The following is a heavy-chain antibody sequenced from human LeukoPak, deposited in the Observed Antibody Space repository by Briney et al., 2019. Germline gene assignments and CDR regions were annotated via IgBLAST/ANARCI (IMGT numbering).Heavy chain of an antibody. CDR2: IYYSGST. V-gene: IGHV4-59*08. D-gene: IGHD1-26*01. CDR3: ARHGTLGSTTYPLDY. Sequence: SETLSLTCTVSGGSISSYYWCWIRQAPGKGLEWIGNIYYSGSTNYNPSLKSRVTVSVDTSKNQFSLKLSSVTAADTAVYYCARHGTLGSTTYPLDYWGQGTLVTVSS. J-gene: IGHJ4*02. CDR1: GGSISSYY.